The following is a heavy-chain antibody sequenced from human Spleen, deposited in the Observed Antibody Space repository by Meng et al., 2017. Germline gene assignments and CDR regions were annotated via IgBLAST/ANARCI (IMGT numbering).Heavy chain of an antibody. Sequence: GGSLRLSCAVSGLTFSSYAVSWVRQAPGKGLEWVSYISSSGSTIYYADSVKGRFTISRDNAKNSLYLQMNSLRAEDTAVYYCARDWFAVVKGIQHAGDWGQGTLVTVSS. J-gene: IGHJ4*02. CDR1: GLTFSSYA. D-gene: IGHD4-23*01. CDR2: ISSSGSTI. CDR3: ARDWFAVVKGIQHAGD. V-gene: IGHV3-48*03.